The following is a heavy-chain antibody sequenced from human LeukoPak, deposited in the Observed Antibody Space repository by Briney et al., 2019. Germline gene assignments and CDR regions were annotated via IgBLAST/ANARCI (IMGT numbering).Heavy chain of an antibody. J-gene: IGHJ3*02. D-gene: IGHD2-21*02. CDR3: AKAVNCGVVTSDGFDI. Sequence: GGSLRLSCAASGFTFSNYAMSWLRQAPGKGLEWVSGISGSGGSTTYADSVKGRFTISRENSKNTLYLQMNSLRAEDMAVYYCAKAVNCGVVTSDGFDIWGQGTKVTVSS. CDR2: ISGSGGST. CDR1: GFTFSNYA. V-gene: IGHV3-23*01.